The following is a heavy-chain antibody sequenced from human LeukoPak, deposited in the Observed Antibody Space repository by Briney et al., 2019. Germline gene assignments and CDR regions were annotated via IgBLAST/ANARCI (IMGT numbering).Heavy chain of an antibody. D-gene: IGHD2-21*02. Sequence: TLSLTCTVSGGSISSGGYYWSWIRQHPGKGLGWIGYIYYSGSTYYNPSLKSRVTISVDTSKNQFSLKLSSVTAADTAVYYCARANIVVVTGDNWFDPWGQGTLVTVSS. CDR3: ARANIVVVTGDNWFDP. CDR1: GGSISSGGYY. CDR2: IYYSGST. V-gene: IGHV4-31*03. J-gene: IGHJ5*02.